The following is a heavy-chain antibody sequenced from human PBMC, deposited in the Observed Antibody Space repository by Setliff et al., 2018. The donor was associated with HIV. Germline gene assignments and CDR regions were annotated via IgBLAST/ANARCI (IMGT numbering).Heavy chain of an antibody. D-gene: IGHD3-22*01. Sequence: ASVKVSCKASGGTFSSYAISWVRQAPGQGLEWMGGIIPILGPANYAQKFQGRVTITAGEYTTTSYMELRNLRSEDTAIYYCARGSSGYDSGDYDDAFDIWGQGTMVTVSS. CDR2: IIPILGPA. CDR1: GGTFSSYA. V-gene: IGHV1-69*13. CDR3: ARGSSGYDSGDYDDAFDI. J-gene: IGHJ3*02.